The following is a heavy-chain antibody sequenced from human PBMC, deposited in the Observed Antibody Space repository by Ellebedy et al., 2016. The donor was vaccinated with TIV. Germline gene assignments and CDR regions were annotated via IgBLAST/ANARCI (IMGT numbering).Heavy chain of an antibody. CDR3: AKDRGSGLGIPNYFDF. J-gene: IGHJ4*02. D-gene: IGHD7-27*01. CDR2: ISGSGDIT. CDR1: GFTLSSYV. V-gene: IGHV3-23*01. Sequence: PGGSLRLSCAASGFTLSSYVMTWVRQAPGKGLEWFSSISGSGDITYYADSVKGRFTISRNNSKNTLHLRLDSRRAEDTAVYYCAKDRGSGLGIPNYFDFWGQGALVTVSS.